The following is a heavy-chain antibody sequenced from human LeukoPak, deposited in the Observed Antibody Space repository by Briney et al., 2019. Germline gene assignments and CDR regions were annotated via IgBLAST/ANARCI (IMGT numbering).Heavy chain of an antibody. V-gene: IGHV5-51*01. J-gene: IGHJ6*04. D-gene: IGHD6-13*01. CDR2: IYPGDSDT. CDR1: GYSFPSYW. CDR3: ARQGPRYSSRWDYYGMDV. Sequence: GESLKISCQGSGYSFPSYWIVCVRQMPGKGLEWMGIIYPGDSDTRYSLSFQGQVTISADKSISTAYLQWSSLKASDTAMYYCARQGPRYSSRWDYYGMDVWGKGTTVTVSS.